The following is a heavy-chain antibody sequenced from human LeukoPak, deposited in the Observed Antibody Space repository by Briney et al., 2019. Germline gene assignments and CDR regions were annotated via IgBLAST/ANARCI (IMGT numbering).Heavy chain of an antibody. D-gene: IGHD3-22*01. CDR1: GYTFTSYG. CDR2: ISAYNGNT. CDR3: ARMPYYYDSSGYFHYGMDV. Sequence: ASVKVSCKASGYTFTSYGISWVRQAPGQGLEWMGWISAYNGNTNYAQKLQGRVTMTTDTSTSTAYMELRSLRSDDTVVYYCARMPYYYDSSGYFHYGMDVWGQGTTVTVSS. V-gene: IGHV1-18*01. J-gene: IGHJ6*02.